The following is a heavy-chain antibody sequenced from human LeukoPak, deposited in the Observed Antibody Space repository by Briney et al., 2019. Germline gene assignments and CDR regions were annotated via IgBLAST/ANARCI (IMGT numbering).Heavy chain of an antibody. CDR3: VSHSGSYYRAYNWFDL. D-gene: IGHD1-26*01. CDR2: IERKTDGGTT. Sequence: GGSLRLSCAASGFTFSNAWMNWVHQAPGKGLEWVGRIERKTDGGTTDYAAPVKGRFTISRDDSKNTLYLQMNSLKTEDTAVYYCVSHSGSYYRAYNWFDLWGQGTLVSVSS. J-gene: IGHJ5*02. CDR1: GFTFSNAW. V-gene: IGHV3-15*04.